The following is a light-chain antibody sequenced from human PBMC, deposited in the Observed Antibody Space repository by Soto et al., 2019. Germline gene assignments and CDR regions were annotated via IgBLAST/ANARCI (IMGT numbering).Light chain of an antibody. CDR3: QQLNSYPIT. CDR1: QGISSY. V-gene: IGKV1-9*01. J-gene: IGKJ5*01. CDR2: AAS. Sequence: IQLPQSPSSLSASVGDRVTITCRASQGISSYLDWYQQKPGKAPKLLIYAASTLQSGVPSRFSGSGSGTDFTLTISSLQPEDFATYSCQQLNSYPITFGQGTRLEIK.